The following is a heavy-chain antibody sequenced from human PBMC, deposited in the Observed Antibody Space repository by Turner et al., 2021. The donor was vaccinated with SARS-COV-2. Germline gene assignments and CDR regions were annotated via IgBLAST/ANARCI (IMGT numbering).Heavy chain of an antibody. J-gene: IGHJ3*02. D-gene: IGHD5-12*01. CDR2: FDPEDGET. Sequence: QVQLVQSGAAVKKPGASVTVPCKVSGYTLTELSMHWVRQAPGKGLEGMGGFDPEDGETIYAQKFQGRVTMTEDTSTDTAYMELSSLRSEDTAMYYCATGRDGYNWGAFHIWGQGTMVTVSS. V-gene: IGHV1-24*01. CDR1: GYTLTELS. CDR3: ATGRDGYNWGAFHI.